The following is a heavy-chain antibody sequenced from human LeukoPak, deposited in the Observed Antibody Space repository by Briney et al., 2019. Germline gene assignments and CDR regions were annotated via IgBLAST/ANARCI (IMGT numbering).Heavy chain of an antibody. CDR3: ARRGLVAGIYDLVYGFDI. CDR2: VNPDTGNT. D-gene: IGHD3/OR15-3a*01. CDR1: GYSFTTFH. J-gene: IGHJ3*02. Sequence: ASVKVSCKAAGYSFTTFHINWVQQAPGQGPEWMGWVNPDTGNTGFAQKFQGRVTITQNNSVMTVYMELSSLTSEDTAVYYCARRGLVAGIYDLVYGFDIWGQGTMVTVSS. V-gene: IGHV1-8*03.